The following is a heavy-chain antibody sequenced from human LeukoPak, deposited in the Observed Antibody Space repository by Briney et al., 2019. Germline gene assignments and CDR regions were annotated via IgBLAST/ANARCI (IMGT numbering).Heavy chain of an antibody. V-gene: IGHV3-23*01. CDR2: ISGSGSNT. CDR3: AKNSGMGGGAFDI. J-gene: IGHJ3*02. D-gene: IGHD1-26*01. Sequence: GGSLRLSCAASGFTFSSYATSWVRQAPGKGLEWVSAISGSGSNTYYADSVKGRFTISRDNSKNTLYLQMNSLRAEDTAVYYCAKNSGMGGGAFDIWGQGAMVTVSS. CDR1: GFTFSSYA.